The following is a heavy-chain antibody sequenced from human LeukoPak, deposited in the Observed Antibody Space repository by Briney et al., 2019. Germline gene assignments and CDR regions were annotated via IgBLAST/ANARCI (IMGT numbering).Heavy chain of an antibody. CDR2: ISGDGTAR. J-gene: IGHJ5*02. D-gene: IGHD3-10*01. CDR3: VRGRGSYGWFDP. V-gene: IGHV3-74*01. Sequence: GGSLRLSCAASGFTSSSYWMHWVRQVPGKGLVWVSRISGDGTARNYADSVKGRFTISRDDAKNTVDLQMNSLRGEDTAVYYCVRGRGSYGWFDPWGQGTLVAVSS. CDR1: GFTSSSYW.